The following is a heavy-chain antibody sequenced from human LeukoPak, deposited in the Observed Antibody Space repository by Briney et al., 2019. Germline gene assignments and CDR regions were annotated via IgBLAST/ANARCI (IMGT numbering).Heavy chain of an antibody. V-gene: IGHV4-30-4*07. CDR1: GVSISAGGYS. CDR3: ARGYYDSSGYYPRD. Sequence: TLSLTCAVSGVSISAGGYSWSWIRQPPGKGLEWIGYISYRGITNYNPSFQSRVTMSLDTSKNQISLELSSLTATDTAVYYCARGYYDSSGYYPRDWGQGTLVTVSS. CDR2: ISYRGIT. J-gene: IGHJ4*02. D-gene: IGHD3-22*01.